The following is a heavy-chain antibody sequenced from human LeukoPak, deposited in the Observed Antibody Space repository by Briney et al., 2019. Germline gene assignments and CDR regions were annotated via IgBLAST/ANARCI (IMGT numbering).Heavy chain of an antibody. J-gene: IGHJ3*02. Sequence: PSETLSLTCSVSGAAIRSYYWNWIRQPDGKGLEWIGRVYIGGTTNVNPSLESRLSMSLDTSENQISLRLNSVTVADTAVYYCARRFIDSRYSGDCFDIWGQGTKVTVSS. CDR1: GAAIRSYY. CDR3: ARRFIDSRYSGDCFDI. V-gene: IGHV4-4*07. CDR2: VYIGGTT. D-gene: IGHD2-21*01.